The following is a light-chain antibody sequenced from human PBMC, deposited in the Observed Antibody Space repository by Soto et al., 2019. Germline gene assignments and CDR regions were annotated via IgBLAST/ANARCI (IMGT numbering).Light chain of an antibody. CDR2: HAS. Sequence: DIQMTQSPSTLPASVGDTVTITCRASQNIDRWVAWYQQKSGKAPKILIYHASSLETGVPSRFSGSGSGTGLTLTISSVKHDDFESYYCQQYNSYGTFGQGTKVDIK. CDR1: QNIDRW. V-gene: IGKV1-5*01. CDR3: QQYNSYGT. J-gene: IGKJ1*01.